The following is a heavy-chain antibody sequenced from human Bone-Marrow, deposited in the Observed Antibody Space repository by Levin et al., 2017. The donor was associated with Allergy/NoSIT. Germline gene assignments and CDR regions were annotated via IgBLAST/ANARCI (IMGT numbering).Heavy chain of an antibody. V-gene: IGHV5-51*01. CDR2: IFPADSQT. D-gene: IGHD2-21*02. CDR3: ARQGCGGDGSPLYYYGMEV. J-gene: IGHJ6*02. Sequence: GESLKISCEVSGYTFTTHWIGWVRQMPGKGLEWMGLIFPADSQTRYNPSFQGQVTISADSSISTAFLQWRSLKASDTAIYYCARQGCGGDGSPLYYYGMEVWGQGTTVTVSS. CDR1: GYTFTTHW.